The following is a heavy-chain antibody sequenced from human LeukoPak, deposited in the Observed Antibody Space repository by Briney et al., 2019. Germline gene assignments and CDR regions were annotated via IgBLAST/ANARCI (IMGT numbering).Heavy chain of an antibody. CDR1: GGSFSGYY. D-gene: IGHD3-10*01. CDR2: INYSEST. J-gene: IGHJ5*02. CDR3: ARRTSAYYYGSGSYIWFDP. Sequence: SETLSLTCAVCGGSFSGYYWSWIRQPPGKGLEWIGEINYSESTNYNPSLKSRVTISVDTSKNQFPLKLSPVTAADTAVYYCARRTSAYYYGSGSYIWFDPWGQGTLVTVSS. V-gene: IGHV4-34*01.